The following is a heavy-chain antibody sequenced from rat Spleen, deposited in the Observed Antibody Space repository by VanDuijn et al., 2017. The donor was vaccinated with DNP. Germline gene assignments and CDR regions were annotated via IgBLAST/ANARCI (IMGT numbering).Heavy chain of an antibody. CDR2: IRYDSGIT. CDR3: ARPMDYYSGGFAY. Sequence: EVQLVESGGGLVQPGRSLKLSCVASGFTFSDFYMAWIRQAPTKGLEWVAYIRYDSGITYYGDSVKGRFTISRENAKSTLYLQMNSLKSEDMATYYCARPMDYYSGGFAYWGQGTLVTVSS. D-gene: IGHD1-1*01. V-gene: IGHV5-22*01. J-gene: IGHJ3*01. CDR1: GFTFSDFY.